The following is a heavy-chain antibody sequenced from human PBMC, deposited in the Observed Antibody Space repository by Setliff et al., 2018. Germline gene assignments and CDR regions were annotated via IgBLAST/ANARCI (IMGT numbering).Heavy chain of an antibody. CDR2: LFNDGINQ. CDR3: ANHNPARRALNGTPLDN. CDR1: GLTFSTYR. J-gene: IGHJ4*02. D-gene: IGHD3-9*01. V-gene: IGHV3-33*08. Sequence: GGSLRLSCAASGLTFSTYRFHWVRQAPGKGLEWVAVLFNDGINQYYADSVKGRFTISRDNSKNTLYLQMRSLRAEDTAIYYCANHNPARRALNGTPLDNWGQGTLVTVSS.